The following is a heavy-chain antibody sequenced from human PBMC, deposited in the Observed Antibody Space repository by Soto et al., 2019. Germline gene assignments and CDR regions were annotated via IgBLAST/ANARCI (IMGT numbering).Heavy chain of an antibody. CDR1: GGSISSYY. J-gene: IGHJ4*02. Sequence: QVQLQESGPGLVKPSETLSLTCTVSGGSISSYYWSWIRQPAGKGLEWIGRIYTSGSTNYNPSLKSRVTISVDTSKNQVSLNLSSVTAADTAVYYCARDVLGVGYWSWYYFDYWGQGTLVTVSS. CDR3: ARDVLGVGYWSWYYFDY. V-gene: IGHV4-4*07. D-gene: IGHD2-8*02. CDR2: IYTSGST.